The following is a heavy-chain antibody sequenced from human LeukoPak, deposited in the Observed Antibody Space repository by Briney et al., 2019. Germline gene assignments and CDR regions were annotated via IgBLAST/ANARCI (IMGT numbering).Heavy chain of an antibody. CDR1: GYTFTSYG. CDR3: ATYYGSGSYYNDNWFDP. CDR2: ISAYNGNT. D-gene: IGHD3-10*01. Sequence: ASVKVSCKASGYTFTSYGISWVRQAPGQGLEWMGWISAYNGNTNYAQKLQGRVTMTTDTSTSTAYMELRSLRSDDTAVYYCATYYGSGSYYNDNWFDPWGQGTLVTVSS. J-gene: IGHJ5*02. V-gene: IGHV1-18*01.